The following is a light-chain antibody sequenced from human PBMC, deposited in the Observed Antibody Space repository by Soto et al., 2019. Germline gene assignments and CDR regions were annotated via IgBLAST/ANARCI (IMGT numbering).Light chain of an antibody. Sequence: QSALTQPASVSGSPGQSITISCTGTSSDVGSYNLVSWYQVHPDKAPKLIIYEGNKRPSGVSDRVSGSKSGDTAALTISGLQTEDEGDYYCCSYAGRDTPVIFGGGTKVTVL. CDR2: EGN. CDR1: SSDVGSYNL. V-gene: IGLV2-23*01. J-gene: IGLJ2*01. CDR3: CSYAGRDTPVI.